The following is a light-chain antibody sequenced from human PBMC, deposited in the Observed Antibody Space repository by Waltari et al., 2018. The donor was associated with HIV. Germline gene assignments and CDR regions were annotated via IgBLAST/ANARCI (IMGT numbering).Light chain of an antibody. CDR3: AAWDDSLNGHVL. CDR2: NNN. CDR1: SSNIGSNP. J-gene: IGLJ2*01. V-gene: IGLV1-44*01. Sequence: QSVLTQPPSASGTPGQRVTFSCSGSSSNIGSNPVDWYQNLPGPAPRLLIYNNNQRPSGVPDRFSGSKSGTSAALAISGLQSEDEADYYCAAWDDSLNGHVLFGGGTKLTVL.